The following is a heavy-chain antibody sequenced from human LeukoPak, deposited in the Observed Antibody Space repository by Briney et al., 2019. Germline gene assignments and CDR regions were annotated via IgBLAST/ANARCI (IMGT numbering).Heavy chain of an antibody. CDR2: IYYSGST. D-gene: IGHD3-22*01. V-gene: IGHV4-39*07. Sequence: PSETLSLTCTVSGGSISSSSYYWDWIRQPPGKGLEWIGGIYYSGSTYYNPSLKSRVTISVDTSKNQFSLKLSSVTAADTAVYYCARDQDYDSSGYYDAFDIWGQGTMVTVSS. J-gene: IGHJ3*02. CDR3: ARDQDYDSSGYYDAFDI. CDR1: GGSISSSSYY.